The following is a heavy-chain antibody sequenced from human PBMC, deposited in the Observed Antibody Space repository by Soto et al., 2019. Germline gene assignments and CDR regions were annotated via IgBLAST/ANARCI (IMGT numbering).Heavy chain of an antibody. CDR1: GGSISSGDYY. V-gene: IGHV4-30-4*01. Sequence: SETLSLTCTVSGGSISSGDYYWSWIRQPPGKCLEWIGYIYYSGSTYYNPSLKSRVTISVDTSKNQFSLKLSSVTAADTAVYYCARGPPIGDFWSGYYRHNWFDPWGQGTLVTVSS. CDR3: ARGPPIGDFWSGYYRHNWFDP. CDR2: IYYSGST. D-gene: IGHD3-3*01. J-gene: IGHJ5*02.